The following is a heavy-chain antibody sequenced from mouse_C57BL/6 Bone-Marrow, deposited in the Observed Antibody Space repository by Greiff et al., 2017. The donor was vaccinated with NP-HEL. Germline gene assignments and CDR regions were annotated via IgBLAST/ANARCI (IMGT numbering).Heavy chain of an antibody. D-gene: IGHD3-2*02. V-gene: IGHV1-81*01. Sequence: QVQLQQSGAELARPGASVKLSCKASGYTFTSYGISWVKQRTGQGLEWIGEIYPRSGNPYYNEKFKGKATLTADKSSSTAYMELRSLTSEDSAVYFCARYRQLRLRNWFAYWGQGTLVTVSA. CDR3: ARYRQLRLRNWFAY. CDR1: GYTFTSYG. CDR2: IYPRSGNP. J-gene: IGHJ3*01.